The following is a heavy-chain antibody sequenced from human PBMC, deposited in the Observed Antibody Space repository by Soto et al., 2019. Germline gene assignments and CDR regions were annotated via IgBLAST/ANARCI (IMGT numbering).Heavy chain of an antibody. D-gene: IGHD3-3*01. Sequence: SGPTLVNPTQTLTLTCTFSGFSLSTSGMCVSWIRQPPGKALEWLARIDWDDDKYYSTSLKTRLTISKDTSKNQVVLTMTNMDPVDTATYYCAHRRGYDFWSGYYRPYYGMDVWGQGT. CDR1: GFSLSTSGMC. J-gene: IGHJ6*02. CDR3: AHRRGYDFWSGYYRPYYGMDV. CDR2: IDWDDDK. V-gene: IGHV2-70*12.